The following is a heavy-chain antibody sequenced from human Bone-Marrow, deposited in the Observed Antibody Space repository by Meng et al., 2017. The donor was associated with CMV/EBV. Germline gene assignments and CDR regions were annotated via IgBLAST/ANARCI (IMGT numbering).Heavy chain of an antibody. D-gene: IGHD1-26*01. CDR2: ISSGSSYI. J-gene: IGHJ4*02. V-gene: IGHV3-21*01. CDR1: GFTFSSYS. CDR3: AREPDCATTTCFETGY. Sequence: GSLRLSCAAAGFTFSSYSVSWVRQAAGKGVEWVSSISSGSSYIYYADSVKGRFTISRDNAKNSLYLQMNSLRAEDTAVYYCAREPDCATTTCFETGYWGQGTLVTVSS.